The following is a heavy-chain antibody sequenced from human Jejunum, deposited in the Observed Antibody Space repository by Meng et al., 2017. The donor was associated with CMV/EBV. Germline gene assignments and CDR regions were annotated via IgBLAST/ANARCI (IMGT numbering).Heavy chain of an antibody. CDR1: LDFSSYA. CDR3: ANVGSGTYRHYNMDV. D-gene: IGHD3-3*01. CDR2: ISGGGGST. J-gene: IGHJ6*02. V-gene: IGHV3-23*01. Sequence: LDFSSYAMVWGRQAPGTGVEWVSSISGGGGSTYYADAVKSRFTISRDDSKSTLLLQLNSMRAEDTTVYYCANVGSGTYRHYNMDVWGQGTTVTVSS.